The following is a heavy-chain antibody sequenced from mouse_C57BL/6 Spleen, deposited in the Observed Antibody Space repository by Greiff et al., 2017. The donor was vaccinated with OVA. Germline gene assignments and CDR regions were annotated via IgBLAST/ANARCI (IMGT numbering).Heavy chain of an antibody. D-gene: IGHD1-1*01. CDR3: ARCYYCSSREGYFDY. CDR1: GYTFTSYW. V-gene: IGHV1-69*01. J-gene: IGHJ2*01. Sequence: QVQLQQPGAELVMPGASVKLSCKASGYTFTSYWMHWVKQRPGQGLEWIGEIDPSDSYTNYNQKFKGKSTLTVDKSSSNAYMQLSSLTSEDSAVYYCARCYYCSSREGYFDYWGQGTTLTVSS. CDR2: IDPSDSYT.